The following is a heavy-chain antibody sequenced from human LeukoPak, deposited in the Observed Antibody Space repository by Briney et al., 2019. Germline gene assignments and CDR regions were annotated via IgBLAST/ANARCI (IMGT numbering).Heavy chain of an antibody. V-gene: IGHV4-39*01. CDR3: ARLDIVVVVAAHNWFDP. Sequence: SETLSLTCTVSGGSISSSSYYWGWIRQPPGKGLEWIGSIYYSGSTYYNPSLKSRVTISVDTSKNQFSLKLSSVTAADTAVCYCARLDIVVVVAAHNWFDPWGQGTLVTVSS. J-gene: IGHJ5*02. CDR1: GGSISSSSYY. D-gene: IGHD2-15*01. CDR2: IYYSGST.